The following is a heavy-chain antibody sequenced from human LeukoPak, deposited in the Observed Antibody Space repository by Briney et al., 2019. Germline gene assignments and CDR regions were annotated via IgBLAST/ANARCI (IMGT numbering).Heavy chain of an antibody. V-gene: IGHV3-30*18. CDR2: VSYDGSNK. J-gene: IGHJ4*02. CDR3: AKDWGNWGYGYYFDH. Sequence: GRSLRLPCAASGFTFSTYGMHWVRQAPGKGLEWVAVVSYDGSNKYYADSVKGRFTISIDNSKNTLYLQMNSLRAEDTAVYYCAKDWGNWGYGYYFDHWGQGTLVTVSS. D-gene: IGHD7-27*01. CDR1: GFTFSTYG.